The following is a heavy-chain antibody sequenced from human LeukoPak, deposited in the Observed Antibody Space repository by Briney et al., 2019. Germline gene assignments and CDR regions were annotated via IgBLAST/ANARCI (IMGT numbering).Heavy chain of an antibody. CDR1: GFTFSSYA. J-gene: IGHJ4*02. CDR2: ISSNGGST. V-gene: IGHV3-64*01. CDR3: AVRGDLKHYFDY. Sequence: SGGSLRLSCAASGFTFSSYAMHWVRQAPGKGLEYVSAISSNGGSTYYANSVKGRFTISRDNSKNTLYLQMGSLRAEDMAVYYCAVRGDLKHYFDYWGQGTLVTVSS. D-gene: IGHD3-16*01.